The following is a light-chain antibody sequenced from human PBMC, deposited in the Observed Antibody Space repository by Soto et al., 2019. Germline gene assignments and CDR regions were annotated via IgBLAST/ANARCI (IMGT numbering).Light chain of an antibody. CDR2: GAS. V-gene: IGKV3-20*01. J-gene: IGKJ1*01. CDR3: QQYVTSAPRT. CDR1: QSVSCSY. Sequence: EIVLTQSPGTLSLSPGERATLSSRASQSVSCSYLAWYQQKPGQAPSLLIYGASSRATGIPDRFSSSGSGTDFTLTITRLEPEDFAVYYCQQYVTSAPRTFGQGTKVDIK.